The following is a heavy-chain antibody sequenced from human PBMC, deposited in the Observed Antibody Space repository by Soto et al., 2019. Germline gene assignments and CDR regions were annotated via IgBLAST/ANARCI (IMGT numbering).Heavy chain of an antibody. Sequence: ASVKVSCKASGYTLTSYYMHWVRQAPGEGLEWMGIINPSGGSTSYAQKFQGRVTMTRDTSTSTVYMELSSLRSEDTAVYYCAGVRAAAGTVIHGLIAFDIWGQGPMVTVSS. CDR3: AGVRAAAGTVIHGLIAFDI. CDR1: GYTLTSYY. V-gene: IGHV1-46*01. CDR2: INPSGGST. J-gene: IGHJ3*02. D-gene: IGHD6-13*01.